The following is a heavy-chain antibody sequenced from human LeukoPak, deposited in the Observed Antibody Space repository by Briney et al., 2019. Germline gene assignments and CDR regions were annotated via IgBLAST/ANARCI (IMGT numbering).Heavy chain of an antibody. CDR3: ARGHCSSTSCYTFPLQH. CDR2: IIPIFGTA. V-gene: IGHV1-69*05. J-gene: IGHJ1*01. D-gene: IGHD2-2*02. Sequence: GASVKVSCKASGGTFSSYAISWVRQAPGQGLEWMGGIIPIFGTANYAQKFQGRVTITTDESTSTAYVELSSLRSEDTAVYYCARGHCSSTSCYTFPLQHWGQGTLVTVSS. CDR1: GGTFSSYA.